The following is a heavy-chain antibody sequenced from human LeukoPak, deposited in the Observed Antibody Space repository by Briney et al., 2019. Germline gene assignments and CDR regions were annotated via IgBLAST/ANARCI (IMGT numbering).Heavy chain of an antibody. CDR3: ARVGSRLQGITMVRGALYYFDY. V-gene: IGHV7-4-1*02. Sequence: ASVKVSCKASGYTFTSYAMNWVRQAPGQGLEWMGWINTNTGNPTYAQGFTGRFVFSLDTSVSTAYLQISSLKAEDTAVYYYARVGSRLQGITMVRGALYYFDYWGQGTLVTVSS. J-gene: IGHJ4*02. CDR2: INTNTGNP. CDR1: GYTFTSYA. D-gene: IGHD3-10*01.